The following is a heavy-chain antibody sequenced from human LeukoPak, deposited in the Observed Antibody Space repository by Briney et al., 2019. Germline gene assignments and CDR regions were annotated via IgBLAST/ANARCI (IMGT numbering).Heavy chain of an antibody. J-gene: IGHJ4*02. CDR2: ISVYNGNT. D-gene: IGHD3-9*01. V-gene: IGHV1-18*04. Sequence: ASVKVSCKASGYTFTSYGISWVRQAPGQGLEWMGWISVYNGNTNYAQKLQGRVTMTTDTSTSTAYMELRSLRSDDTAVYYCARVDYDILTGYYKKGYFDYWGQGTLVTVSS. CDR1: GYTFTSYG. CDR3: ARVDYDILTGYYKKGYFDY.